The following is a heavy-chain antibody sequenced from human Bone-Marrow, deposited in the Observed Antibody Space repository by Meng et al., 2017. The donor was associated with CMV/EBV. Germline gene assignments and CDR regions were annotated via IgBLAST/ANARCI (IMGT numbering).Heavy chain of an antibody. CDR3: AGLGNYDFWEFDP. CDR1: GYTFTSYG. Sequence: ASVKVSCQASGYTFTSYGISWVRQAPGQGLEWMGWISAYNGNTNYAQKLQGRVTMTPDTSTSTAYMELRSLRSDDTAVYYCAGLGNYDFWEFDPWGQGTLVTVSS. J-gene: IGHJ5*02. V-gene: IGHV1-18*01. D-gene: IGHD3-3*01. CDR2: ISAYNGNT.